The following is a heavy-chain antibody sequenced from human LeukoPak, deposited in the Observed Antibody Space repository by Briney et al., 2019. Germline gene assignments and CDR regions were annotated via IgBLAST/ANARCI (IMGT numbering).Heavy chain of an antibody. Sequence: ASVKVSCKASGYTFTSFYLHWVRQAPGQGLEWMGIINPSGGSTTYAQKFQGRVTMTRDTSTSTVYMELRSLRSEDTAVYYCARDRSLYSSTWYVPRDGFDIWGQGTLVTVSS. CDR1: GYTFTSFY. D-gene: IGHD6-13*01. J-gene: IGHJ4*02. CDR3: ARDRSLYSSTWYVPRDGFDI. V-gene: IGHV1-46*01. CDR2: INPSGGST.